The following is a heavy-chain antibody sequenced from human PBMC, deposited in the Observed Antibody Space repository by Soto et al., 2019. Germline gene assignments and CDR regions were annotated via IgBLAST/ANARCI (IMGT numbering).Heavy chain of an antibody. CDR1: GGSISSGGYY. J-gene: IGHJ4*02. CDR2: IYYSGST. CDR3: ARVQIGPYNYFDY. D-gene: IGHD1-1*01. Sequence: SETLSLACTVSGGSISSGGYYWSWIRQHPGKGLEWIGYIYYSGSTYYNPSLKSRVTISVDTSKNQFSLKLSSVTAADTAVYYCARVQIGPYNYFDYWGQGTLVTVSS. V-gene: IGHV4-31*03.